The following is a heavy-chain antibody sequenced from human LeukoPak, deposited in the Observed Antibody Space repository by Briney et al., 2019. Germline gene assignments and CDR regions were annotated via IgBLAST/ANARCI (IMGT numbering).Heavy chain of an antibody. CDR2: IYTSGST. Sequence: SETLSLTCTVSGGSISSYYWSWIRQPPGKGLEWIGYIYTSGSTNYNPSLKSRVTISVDTSKNQFSLKLSSVTAADTAVYYCARVPPDYAGLIGGMDVWGQGTTVTVSS. D-gene: IGHD4-23*01. CDR3: ARVPPDYAGLIGGMDV. V-gene: IGHV4-4*09. J-gene: IGHJ6*02. CDR1: GGSISSYY.